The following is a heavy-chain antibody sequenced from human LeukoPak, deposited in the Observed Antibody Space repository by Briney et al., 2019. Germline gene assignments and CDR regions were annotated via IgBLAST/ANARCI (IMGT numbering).Heavy chain of an antibody. CDR1: GGSISSGGYS. CDR3: ARPRGGDDLRDYYYYGMDV. V-gene: IGHV4-30-2*01. Sequence: PSETLSLTCAVSGGSISSGGYSWSWIRQPPGKGLEWIGYIYHSGSTNYNPSLKSRVTISVDTSKNQFSLKLSSVTAADTAVYYCARPRGGDDLRDYYYYGMDVWGQGTTVTVSS. J-gene: IGHJ6*02. CDR2: IYHSGST. D-gene: IGHD1-1*01.